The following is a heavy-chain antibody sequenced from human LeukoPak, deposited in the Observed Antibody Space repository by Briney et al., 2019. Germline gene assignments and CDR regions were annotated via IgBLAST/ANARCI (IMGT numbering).Heavy chain of an antibody. Sequence: PGGSLRLSCAASGFTFSSYAMHWVRQAPGKGLEWVAVISYDGSNKYYADSVKGRFTISRDNSKNTLYLQMNSLRAEDTAVYYCAKDRARYCSGGSCLGVFDYWGQGTLVTVSS. D-gene: IGHD2-15*01. CDR2: ISYDGSNK. CDR1: GFTFSSYA. J-gene: IGHJ4*02. V-gene: IGHV3-30-3*01. CDR3: AKDRARYCSGGSCLGVFDY.